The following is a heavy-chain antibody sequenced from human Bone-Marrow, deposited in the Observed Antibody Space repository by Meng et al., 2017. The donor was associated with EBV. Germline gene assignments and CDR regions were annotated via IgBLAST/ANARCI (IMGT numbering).Heavy chain of an antibody. D-gene: IGHD2-15*01. J-gene: IGHJ5*02. V-gene: IGHV1-69*06. CDR1: GYTFTAYY. CDR3: ASTKVVVGENWFDH. Sequence: QVQLVQSGAEVKKPGAAVTVSGKASGYTFTAYYMHWVRQAPGQGLEWMGGIIPIFGTANYAQKFQGRVTITADKSTSTAYMELSSLRSEDTAVYYCASTKVVVGENWFDHWGQGTLVPVSS. CDR2: IIPIFGTA.